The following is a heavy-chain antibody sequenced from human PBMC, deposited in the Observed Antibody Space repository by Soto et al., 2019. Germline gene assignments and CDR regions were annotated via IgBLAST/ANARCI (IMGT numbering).Heavy chain of an antibody. Sequence: SETLSLTCAVYGGSFSGYYWSWIRQPPGKGLEWIGEINHSGSTNYNPSLKSRVTISVDTSKDQFSLKLSSVTAADTAVYYCARSRGNEYSSSPQRYYYYYYGMDVWGQGTTVTV. CDR1: GGSFSGYY. CDR2: INHSGST. CDR3: ARSRGNEYSSSPQRYYYYYYGMDV. D-gene: IGHD6-6*01. V-gene: IGHV4-34*01. J-gene: IGHJ6*02.